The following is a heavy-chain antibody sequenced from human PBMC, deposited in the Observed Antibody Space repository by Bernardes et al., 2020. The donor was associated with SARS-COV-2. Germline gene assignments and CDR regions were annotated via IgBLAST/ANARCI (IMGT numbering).Heavy chain of an antibody. D-gene: IGHD1-7*01. CDR3: ARDCWNYLNTVCYYYYYGMDV. J-gene: IGHJ6*02. CDR1: GFTFSSYS. Sequence: GGSLRLSCAASGFTFSSYSMNWVRQAPGKGLEWVSYISSSSSTIYYADSVKGRFTISRDNAKNSLYLQMNSLRDEDTAVYYCARDCWNYLNTVCYYYYYGMDVWGQGTTVTVSS. CDR2: ISSSSSTI. V-gene: IGHV3-48*02.